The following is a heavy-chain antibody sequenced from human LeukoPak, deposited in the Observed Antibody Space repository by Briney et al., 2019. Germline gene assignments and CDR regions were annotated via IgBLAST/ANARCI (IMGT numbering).Heavy chain of an antibody. D-gene: IGHD5-18*01. V-gene: IGHV3-15*01. CDR1: GLTFSNAW. CDR3: TTSNGYSYGFDY. CDR2: IKSKTDGGTT. J-gene: IGHJ4*02. Sequence: KPGGSLRLSCAASGLTFSNAWMSWVRQAPGKGLEWVGRIKSKTDGGTTDYAAPVKGRFTISRDDSKNTLYLQMNSLKTEDTAVYYCTTSNGYSYGFDYWGQGTLVTVSS.